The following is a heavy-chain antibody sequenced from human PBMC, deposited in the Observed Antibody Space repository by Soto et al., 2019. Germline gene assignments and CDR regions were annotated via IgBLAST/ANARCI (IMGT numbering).Heavy chain of an antibody. D-gene: IGHD2-2*01. V-gene: IGHV1-8*01. J-gene: IGHJ6*03. CDR3: ASGASYSTNIMGVVVLAAMSVGYYIYMEV. CDR2: MNPNSGNT. CDR1: GYTFTSYD. Sequence: ASVKVSCNASGYTFTSYDSNWVRHATGQGLEWMGGMNPNSGNTGYAQTFEVRVTMTRNTSLSTAYMELSSLRSEDTAVYYCASGASYSTNIMGVVVLAAMSVGYYIYMEVRGRGTTVTGFS.